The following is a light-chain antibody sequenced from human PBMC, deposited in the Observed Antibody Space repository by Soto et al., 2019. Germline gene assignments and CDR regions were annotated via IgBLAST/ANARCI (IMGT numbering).Light chain of an antibody. J-gene: IGLJ1*01. V-gene: IGLV7-46*01. CDR1: TGAVTSGHY. CDR2: DTS. CDR3: LLSYSGARTYV. Sequence: QSAVTQEPSLTVSPGGTVTLTCGSSTGAVTSGHYPYWFQQKPGQAPRTLIYDTSNKHSWTPARFSGSLLGGKAALTLSGAQPEDEAEYYCLLSYSGARTYVFGTGTKLTVL.